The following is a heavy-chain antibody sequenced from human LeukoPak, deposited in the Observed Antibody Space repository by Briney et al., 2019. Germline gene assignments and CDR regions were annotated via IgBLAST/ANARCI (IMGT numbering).Heavy chain of an antibody. Sequence: ASVKVSCTASGYTFTSYDINWVRQATGQGLEWMGCMNPNSGNKCYAQKFQGRVTTTRNTSISTAYMELSSLRSEDTAVYYCARGGSDMGHGYDFWSGYYHYYYGMDVWGQGTTVTVSS. CDR2: MNPNSGNK. D-gene: IGHD3-3*01. J-gene: IGHJ6*02. CDR1: GYTFTSYD. CDR3: ARGGSDMGHGYDFWSGYYHYYYGMDV. V-gene: IGHV1-8*01.